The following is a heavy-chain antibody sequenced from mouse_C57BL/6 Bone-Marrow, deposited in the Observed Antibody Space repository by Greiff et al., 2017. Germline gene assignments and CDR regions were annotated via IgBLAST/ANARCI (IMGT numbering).Heavy chain of an antibody. CDR1: GFNIKDDY. CDR3: TTNGYYGYAMDY. D-gene: IGHD2-3*01. V-gene: IGHV14-4*01. CDR2: IDPENGDT. J-gene: IGHJ4*01. Sequence: VQLQQSGAELVRPGASVKLSCTASGFNIKDDYMHWVKQRPERGLEWIGWIDPENGDTEYASKFQGKATITADTSSNTAYLQLSSLTSEDTAVYYCTTNGYYGYAMDYWGQGTSVTVSS.